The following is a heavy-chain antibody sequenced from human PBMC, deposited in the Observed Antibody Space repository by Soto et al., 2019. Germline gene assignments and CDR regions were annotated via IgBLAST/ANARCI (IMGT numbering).Heavy chain of an antibody. CDR3: ARGIYSGYALDNWFDP. CDR2: INHSGST. V-gene: IGHV4-34*01. D-gene: IGHD5-12*01. Sequence: PSETLSLTYAVYGGSFSGYYWSWIRQPPGKGLEWIGEINHSGSTNYNPSLKSRVTISVDTSKNQFSLKLSSVTAADTAVYYCARGIYSGYALDNWFDPWGQGTLVTVS. CDR1: GGSFSGYY. J-gene: IGHJ5*02.